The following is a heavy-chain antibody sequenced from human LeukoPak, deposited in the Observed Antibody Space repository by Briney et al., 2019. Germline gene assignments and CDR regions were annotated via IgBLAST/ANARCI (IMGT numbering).Heavy chain of an antibody. J-gene: IGHJ4*02. CDR2: ISYDGSNK. Sequence: GRSLRLSCAASGFTFSSYAMHWVRQAPGKGLEWVAVISYDGSNKYYADSVKGRFTISRDNSKNTLYLQMNSLRAEDTAVYYCARGAHGSNTYYDYVWGSSVFDYWGQGTLVTVSS. V-gene: IGHV3-30-3*01. CDR1: GFTFSSYA. CDR3: ARGAHGSNTYYDYVWGSSVFDY. D-gene: IGHD3-16*01.